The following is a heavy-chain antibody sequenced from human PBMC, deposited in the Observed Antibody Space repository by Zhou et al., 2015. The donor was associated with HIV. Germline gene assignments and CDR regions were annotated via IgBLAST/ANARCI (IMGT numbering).Heavy chain of an antibody. CDR1: GFTFNTYG. Sequence: QVQLVESGGGVVQPGRSLRLSCAASGFTFNTYGMHWVRQAPGKGLEWVAVVWFNGINKYYADSVKGRFTISRDNSKNTLYLQMNSLRAEDTAVYYCAKDEKWLLLPLDYWGQGTLVTVSS. J-gene: IGHJ4*02. CDR2: VWFNGINK. CDR3: AKDEKWLLLPLDY. D-gene: IGHD3-22*01. V-gene: IGHV3-33*06.